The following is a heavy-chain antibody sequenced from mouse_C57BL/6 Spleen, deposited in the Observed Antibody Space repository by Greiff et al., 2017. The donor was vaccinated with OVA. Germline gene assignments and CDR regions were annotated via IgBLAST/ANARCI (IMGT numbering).Heavy chain of an antibody. V-gene: IGHV1-66*01. Sequence: VQLQESGPELVKPGASVKISCKASGYSFTSYYIHWVKQRPGQGLAWIGWIYPGSGNTKYNEKFKGKATLTADTSSSTAYMPLSSLTSEDSAVYYCASYYYASGFAYWGQGTLVTVSA. J-gene: IGHJ3*01. CDR3: ASYYYASGFAY. CDR2: IYPGSGNT. CDR1: GYSFTSYY. D-gene: IGHD1-1*01.